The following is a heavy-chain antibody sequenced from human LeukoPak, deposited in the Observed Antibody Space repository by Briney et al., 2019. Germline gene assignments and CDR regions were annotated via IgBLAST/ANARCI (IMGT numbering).Heavy chain of an antibody. CDR1: GFTFSSYA. J-gene: IGHJ4*02. Sequence: GGSLRLSCAASGFTFSSYAMSWVRQAPGKGLEWGSAISGSGGSTYYADSVKGRFTISRDNSKNSLYLQMNSLRAEDTAVYYCALAGGSSGYLYYWGQGTLVTVSS. V-gene: IGHV3-23*01. D-gene: IGHD3-22*01. CDR3: ALAGGSSGYLYY. CDR2: ISGSGGST.